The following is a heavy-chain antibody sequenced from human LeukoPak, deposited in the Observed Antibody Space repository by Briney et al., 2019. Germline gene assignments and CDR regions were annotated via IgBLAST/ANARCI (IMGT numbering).Heavy chain of an antibody. CDR1: GFTFSSYE. J-gene: IGHJ4*02. Sequence: GGSLRLSCAASGFTFSSYEMNWVRQAPGKGLEWVSYISSSSSTIYYADSVKGRFTISRDNAKNSLYLQMNSLRAEDTAVYYCARLYGIAAAGTFDYWGQGTLVTVSS. CDR3: ARLYGIAAAGTFDY. D-gene: IGHD6-13*01. CDR2: ISSSSSTI. V-gene: IGHV3-48*01.